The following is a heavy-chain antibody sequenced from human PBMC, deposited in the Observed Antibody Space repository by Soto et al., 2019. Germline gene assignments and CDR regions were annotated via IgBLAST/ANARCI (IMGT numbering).Heavy chain of an antibody. Sequence: SVKVSCKASGGTFSTYAISWVRQAPGQGLEWMGGIIPIFGTANYAQKFQARVTITADESTSTAYMELSSLRSEDTAVYYCARTGEVDTTNTFDYWGQGTLVTVSS. CDR2: IIPIFGTA. D-gene: IGHD5-18*01. CDR3: ARTGEVDTTNTFDY. V-gene: IGHV1-69*13. J-gene: IGHJ4*02. CDR1: GGTFSTYA.